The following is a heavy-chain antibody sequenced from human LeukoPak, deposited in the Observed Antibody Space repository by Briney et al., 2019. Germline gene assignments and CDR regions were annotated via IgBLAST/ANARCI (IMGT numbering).Heavy chain of an antibody. CDR1: GGSLSSYY. Sequence: SETLSLTCTVSGGSLSSYYWSWIRQPPGKGLEWIGYIYYSGSTNYNPSLKSRVTISVDTSKNQFSLKLSSVTAADTAVYYCARDDLPTYYYDSSGYNYYFDYWGQGTLVTVSS. D-gene: IGHD3-22*01. CDR3: ARDDLPTYYYDSSGYNYYFDY. CDR2: IYYSGST. V-gene: IGHV4-59*12. J-gene: IGHJ4*02.